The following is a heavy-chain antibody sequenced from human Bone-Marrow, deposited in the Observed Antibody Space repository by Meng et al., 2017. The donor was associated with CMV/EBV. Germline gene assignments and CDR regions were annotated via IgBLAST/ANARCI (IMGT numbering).Heavy chain of an antibody. J-gene: IGHJ6*01. Sequence: GESLKISCAASGFTFSDYYMSWVRQAPGKGLEWVAYIGSSGTSISYGDPVKGRFTISRDNAKNSLYLQMNSLRAEDTAVYYCARDGYCSSSICDANRYYGMDAWGQGTTVTVYS. CDR1: GFTFSDYY. CDR3: ARDGYCSSSICDANRYYGMDA. CDR2: IGSSGTSI. V-gene: IGHV3-11*04. D-gene: IGHD2-2*03.